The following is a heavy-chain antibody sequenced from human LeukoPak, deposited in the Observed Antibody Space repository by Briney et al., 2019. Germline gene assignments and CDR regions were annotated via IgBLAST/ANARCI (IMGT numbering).Heavy chain of an antibody. Sequence: PSETLSLTCTVSGGSISSGNYYWSWIRQHPGKGLEWIGYIYYSGSTYYNPSLKSRVTISVDTSKNQFSLRLSSVTAADTAVYYCARDGCSGCSCYSGWFLNNWFDPWGQGTLVTASS. CDR1: GGSISSGNYY. CDR2: IYYSGST. CDR3: ARDGCSGCSCYSGWFLNNWFDP. J-gene: IGHJ5*02. D-gene: IGHD2-15*01. V-gene: IGHV4-31*03.